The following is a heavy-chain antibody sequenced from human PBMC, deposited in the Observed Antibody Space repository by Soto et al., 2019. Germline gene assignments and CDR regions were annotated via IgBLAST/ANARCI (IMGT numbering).Heavy chain of an antibody. D-gene: IGHD3-3*01. J-gene: IGHJ6*02. CDR1: TGYY. CDR2: INPNSGGT. V-gene: IGHV1-2*04. Sequence: TGYYMHWVRQAPGQGLEWMGWINPNSGGTNYAQKFQGWVTMTRDTSISTAYMELSRLRSDDTAVYYCARAEIDFWSGYIVGGMDVWGQGTTVTVSS. CDR3: ARAEIDFWSGYIVGGMDV.